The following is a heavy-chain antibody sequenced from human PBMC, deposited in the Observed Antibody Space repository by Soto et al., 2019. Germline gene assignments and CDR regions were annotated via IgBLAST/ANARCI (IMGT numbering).Heavy chain of an antibody. V-gene: IGHV1-2*02. CDR1: GYTFSDYY. Sequence: ASVKVSCKASGYTFSDYYIHWVRQAPGQGLEWMGWINPNSGGTKYAPKFQGGVTMTRDTSITTAYMELSRLRSGDTAVYYCAREPATAKPEGVDYWGQGTQVTVSS. J-gene: IGHJ4*02. CDR2: INPNSGGT. CDR3: AREPATAKPEGVDY. D-gene: IGHD1-1*01.